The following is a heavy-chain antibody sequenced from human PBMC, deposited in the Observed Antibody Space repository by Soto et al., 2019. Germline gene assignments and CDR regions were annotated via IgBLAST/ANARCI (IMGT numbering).Heavy chain of an antibody. CDR3: ARLGSIAARPDY. CDR2: IDPSDSYT. J-gene: IGHJ4*02. Sequence: PGESLKISCKGSGYSFTSYWISWVHQMPGKGLEWMGRIDPSDSYTNYSPSFQGHVTISADKSISTAYLQWSSLKASDTAMYYCARLGSIAARPDYWGQGTLVTVSS. CDR1: GYSFTSYW. D-gene: IGHD6-6*01. V-gene: IGHV5-10-1*01.